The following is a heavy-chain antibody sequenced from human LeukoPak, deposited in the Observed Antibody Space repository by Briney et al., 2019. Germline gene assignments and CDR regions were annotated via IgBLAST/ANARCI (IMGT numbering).Heavy chain of an antibody. J-gene: IGHJ4*02. Sequence: PGGSLRLSCAASGFTLNNYAMSWVRQAPGKGLEWVSAISGRGDNIYYADSVKGRFTISRDNSKNTLYLQMNSLRAEDTAIYYCAKDQGIDYGDQLHYWGQGTLVTVSS. D-gene: IGHD4-17*01. CDR2: ISGRGDNI. V-gene: IGHV3-23*01. CDR3: AKDQGIDYGDQLHY. CDR1: GFTLNNYA.